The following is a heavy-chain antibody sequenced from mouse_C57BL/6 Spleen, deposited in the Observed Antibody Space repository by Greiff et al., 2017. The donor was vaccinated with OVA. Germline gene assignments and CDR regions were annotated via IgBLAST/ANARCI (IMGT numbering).Heavy chain of an antibody. J-gene: IGHJ2*01. D-gene: IGHD1-1*01. CDR3: ARHEAPYYYGSSSKYYFDY. V-gene: IGHV1-62-2*01. CDR2: FYPGSGSI. Sequence: VMLVESGAELVKPGASVKLSCKASGYTFTEYTIHWVKQRSGQGLEWIGWFYPGSGSIKYNEKFKDKATLTADKSSSTVYMELSRLTSEDSAVYFCARHEAPYYYGSSSKYYFDYWGQGTTLTVSS. CDR1: GYTFTEYT.